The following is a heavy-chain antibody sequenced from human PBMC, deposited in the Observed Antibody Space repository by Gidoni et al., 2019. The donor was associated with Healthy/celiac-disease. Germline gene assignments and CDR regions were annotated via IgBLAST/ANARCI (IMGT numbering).Heavy chain of an antibody. V-gene: IGHV1-18*01. CDR3: ARGEYCAAFDI. CDR1: GYTFTSYG. CDR2: ISAYSGTT. J-gene: IGHJ3*02. D-gene: IGHD2-8*02. Sequence: QVQLVQSGAEVTKPGATVQVSCKASGYTFTSYGISWVRPAPGQGLEWMGWISAYSGTTNYAQKLQGRATMTTATSKSSAYMGLRSLRSDDTAVYYCARGEYCAAFDIWGQGTMVTVSS.